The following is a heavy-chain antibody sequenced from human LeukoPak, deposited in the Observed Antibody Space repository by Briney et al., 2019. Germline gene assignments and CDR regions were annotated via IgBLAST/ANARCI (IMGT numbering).Heavy chain of an antibody. Sequence: GASVKVSCKASGYTFTSYGISWVRQAPGQGLEWMGWISAYNGNTNYAQKLQGRVTMTTDTSTSTAYMELRSLRSDDTAVYYCARESYYYDSSGYFDGMDVWGQGTTVTVSS. V-gene: IGHV1-18*01. D-gene: IGHD3-22*01. CDR2: ISAYNGNT. CDR1: GYTFTSYG. CDR3: ARESYYYDSSGYFDGMDV. J-gene: IGHJ6*02.